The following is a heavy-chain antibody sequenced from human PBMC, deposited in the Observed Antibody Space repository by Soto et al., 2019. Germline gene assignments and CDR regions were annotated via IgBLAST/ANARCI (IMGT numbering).Heavy chain of an antibody. Sequence: GGSLRLSCAASGFTFSSYWMSWVRQAPGKGLEWVGNIKKDGSEKYYVDSMKGRFTISRDNAKNSLYLQMNSLRAEDTAVYYCAREQRTIVVVVAASDYWGQGTLVTVSS. J-gene: IGHJ4*02. D-gene: IGHD2-15*01. CDR3: AREQRTIVVVVAASDY. CDR1: GFTFSSYW. CDR2: IKKDGSEK. V-gene: IGHV3-7*01.